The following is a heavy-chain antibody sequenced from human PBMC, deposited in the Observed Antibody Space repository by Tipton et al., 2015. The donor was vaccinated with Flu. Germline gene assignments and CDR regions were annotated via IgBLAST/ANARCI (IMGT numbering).Heavy chain of an antibody. Sequence: TLSLTCSVSRGSISSYYWSWVRQPPGKGLEWIGDVYYSGRTSYRPSLKSRVIMSADTSIDQVSLKLRSVTAADTAIYYCAIDDFGSSWYGYWGQGSLVTVSS. V-gene: IGHV4-59*12. CDR2: VYYSGRT. CDR3: AIDDFGSSWYGY. D-gene: IGHD6-13*01. J-gene: IGHJ4*02. CDR1: RGSISSYY.